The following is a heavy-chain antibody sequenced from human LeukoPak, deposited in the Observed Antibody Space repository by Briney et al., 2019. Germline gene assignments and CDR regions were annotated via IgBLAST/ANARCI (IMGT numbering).Heavy chain of an antibody. Sequence: GGSLRLSCAASGFTFSSYAMYWVRQAPGKGLEWVALISYDGSNKYYADSVKGRFTISRDNSKNTLYLQMNSLRAEDTAVYYCAALKGGHFDYWGQGTLVTVSS. CDR2: ISYDGSNK. J-gene: IGHJ4*02. CDR1: GFTFSSYA. CDR3: AALKGGHFDY. V-gene: IGHV3-30-3*01. D-gene: IGHD3-16*01.